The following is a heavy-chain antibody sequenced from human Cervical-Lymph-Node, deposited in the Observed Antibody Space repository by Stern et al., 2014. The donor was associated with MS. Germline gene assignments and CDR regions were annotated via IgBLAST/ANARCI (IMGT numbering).Heavy chain of an antibody. CDR3: ARDGTGKYPHYFGMDV. J-gene: IGHJ6*02. CDR1: GFTFDHYG. D-gene: IGHD1-14*01. V-gene: IGHV3-33*01. Sequence: VQLVESGGGVVQPGRSLRLSCAASGFTFDHYGMHWVRQAPGKGLEWVAFIWYDGSNKYYADSVKGRFTISRDNYKKTVYLQMNSLRAEDTAVYYTARDGTGKYPHYFGMDVWGQGTTVTVSS. CDR2: IWYDGSNK.